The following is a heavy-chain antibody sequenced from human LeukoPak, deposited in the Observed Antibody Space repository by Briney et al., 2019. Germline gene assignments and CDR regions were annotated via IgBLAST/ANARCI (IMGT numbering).Heavy chain of an antibody. J-gene: IGHJ4*02. CDR1: RFTLSNYW. V-gene: IGHV3-7*01. CDR3: ARQRGSGCLDY. Sequence: GGSLRLSCAASRFTLSNYWMSWGRQAPGKGLEWVANIKQDGSETYYVDSVKGRFTISRDNAKNSLSLQMNSLRAEDTAVYYCARQRGSGCLDYWGQGTLVTVSS. CDR2: IKQDGSET. D-gene: IGHD6-19*01.